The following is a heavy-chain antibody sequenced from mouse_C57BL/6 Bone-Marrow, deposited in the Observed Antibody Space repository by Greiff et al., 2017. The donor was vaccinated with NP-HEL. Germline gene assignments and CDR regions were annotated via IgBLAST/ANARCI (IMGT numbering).Heavy chain of an antibody. J-gene: IGHJ1*03. D-gene: IGHD2-1*01. V-gene: IGHV5-12*01. CDR1: GFTFSDYY. CDR2: ISNGGGST. Sequence: EVTLMESGGGLVQPGGSLKLSCAASGFTFSDYYMYWVRQTPEKRLERVAYISNGGGSTYYPDTVKGRFTISRDNAKNTLYLQMSRLKSEDTAMYYCARQGGNYWYFDVWGTGTTVTVSS. CDR3: ARQGGNYWYFDV.